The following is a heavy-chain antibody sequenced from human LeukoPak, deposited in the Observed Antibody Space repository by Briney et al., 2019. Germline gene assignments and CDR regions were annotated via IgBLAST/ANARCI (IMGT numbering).Heavy chain of an antibody. CDR1: GFTFSSYA. V-gene: IGHV3-23*01. CDR2: ISGSGGST. CDR3: AKNIRPYGGRNYYGMDV. D-gene: IGHD2-15*01. Sequence: GGSLRLSCAASGFTFSSYAMSWVRQAPGKGLEWVSAISGSGGSTYYADSVKGRFTISRDNSKNTLYLQMYSLRAEDTAVCYCAKNIRPYGGRNYYGMDVWGQGTTVTVSS. J-gene: IGHJ6*02.